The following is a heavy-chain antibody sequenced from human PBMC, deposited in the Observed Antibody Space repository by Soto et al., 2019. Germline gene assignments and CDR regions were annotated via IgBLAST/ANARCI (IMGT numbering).Heavy chain of an antibody. J-gene: IGHJ6*02. CDR1: GGSFSGYY. CDR2: INHSGST. D-gene: IGHD6-13*01. V-gene: IGHV4-34*01. Sequence: QVQLQQWGAGLLKPSETLSLTCAVYGGSFSGYYWSWIRQPPGKGLEWIGEINHSGSTNYNPSLKSRGTISVDTSKNQFSLKLSSVTAADTAVYYCARQPRIAATYYYGMDVWGQGTTVTVSS. CDR3: ARQPRIAATYYYGMDV.